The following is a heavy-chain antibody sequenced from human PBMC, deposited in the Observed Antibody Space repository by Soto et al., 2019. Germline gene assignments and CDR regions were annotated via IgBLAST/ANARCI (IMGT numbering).Heavy chain of an antibody. J-gene: IGHJ5*02. D-gene: IGHD3-22*01. CDR3: AREVVKKDNWFDP. V-gene: IGHV4-31*03. CDR2: IYYSGST. CDR1: GGSISSGGYY. Sequence: PSETLSLTCTVSGGSISSGGYYWSWIRQHPGKGMEWIGYIYYSGSTYYNPSLKSRITISVDTSKNQFSLKLSSVTAADTAVYYCAREVVKKDNWFDPWGQGTLVTVSS.